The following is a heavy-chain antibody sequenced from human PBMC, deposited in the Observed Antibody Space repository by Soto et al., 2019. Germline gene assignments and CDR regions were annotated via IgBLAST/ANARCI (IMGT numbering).Heavy chain of an antibody. CDR3: ARDSCSVAPDYRAFDI. CDR2: IYYSGST. J-gene: IGHJ3*02. Sequence: QVQLQESGPGLVKPSQTLSLTCTVSGGSISSGGYYWSWIRQHPGKGLEWIGYIYYSGSTYYNPSLKRRVTISVDTSKNQFSLKLSSVTAADTAVYYCARDSCSVAPDYRAFDIWGQGTMVTVSS. CDR1: GGSISSGGYY. V-gene: IGHV4-31*03. D-gene: IGHD3-10*02.